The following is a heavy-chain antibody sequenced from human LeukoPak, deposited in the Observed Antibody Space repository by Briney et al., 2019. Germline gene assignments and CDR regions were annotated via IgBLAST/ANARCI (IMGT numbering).Heavy chain of an antibody. CDR3: ARDLIRGGSGSCLNY. V-gene: IGHV3-30*04. J-gene: IGHJ4*02. Sequence: GGSLRLSCAASGFTFSSYAMHWVRQAPGKGLEWVAVISYDGSNKYYADPVKGRFTISRDSSKNTVYLEMNSLRGDDTALYYCARDLIRGGSGSCLNYWGQGTLVTVSS. CDR2: ISYDGSNK. D-gene: IGHD3-10*01. CDR1: GFTFSSYA.